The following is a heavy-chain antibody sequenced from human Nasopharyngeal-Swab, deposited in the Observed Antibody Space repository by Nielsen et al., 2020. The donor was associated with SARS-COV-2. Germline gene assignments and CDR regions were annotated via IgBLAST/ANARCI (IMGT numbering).Heavy chain of an antibody. CDR1: GFTFSKAY. Sequence: EGSLRPSCAASGFTFSKAYLSWVRQAPGKGLEWVGRIKSKTDGETTDYAAPVKGRFTISRDDSKDTLSLQMDSLKTEDTAMYYCTTDLHDFGDSDYWGQGTLVTVSS. D-gene: IGHD4-17*01. V-gene: IGHV3-15*01. CDR3: TTDLHDFGDSDY. CDR2: IKSKTDGETT. J-gene: IGHJ4*02.